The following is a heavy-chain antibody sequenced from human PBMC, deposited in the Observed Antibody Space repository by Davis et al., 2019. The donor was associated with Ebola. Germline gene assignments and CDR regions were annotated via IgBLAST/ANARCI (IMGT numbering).Heavy chain of an antibody. J-gene: IGHJ4*02. Sequence: GESLKISCPASGFTFGDYTMSWFRQAPGKGLEWVGFIRSKAYGRTTEYAASVKGRFTISRDDSKSIAYLQMNSLKTEDTAVYYCTRVTYGFWSGYYTGLFDYWGQGTLVTVSS. CDR3: TRVTYGFWSGYYTGLFDY. V-gene: IGHV3-49*03. D-gene: IGHD3-3*01. CDR1: GFTFGDYT. CDR2: IRSKAYGRTT.